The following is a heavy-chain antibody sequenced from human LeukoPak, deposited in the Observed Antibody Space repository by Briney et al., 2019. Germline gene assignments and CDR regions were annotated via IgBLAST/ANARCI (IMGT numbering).Heavy chain of an antibody. CDR1: GGSISSSSYY. D-gene: IGHD5-18*01. V-gene: IGHV4-39*07. Sequence: SETLSLTCTVSGGSISSSSYYWGWIRQPPGKGLEWIGSIYYSGSTYYNPSLKSRVTISVDTSKNQFSLKLSSVTAADTAVYYCAREAYSSAYYFDHWGQGTLVTVSS. CDR3: AREAYSSAYYFDH. CDR2: IYYSGST. J-gene: IGHJ4*02.